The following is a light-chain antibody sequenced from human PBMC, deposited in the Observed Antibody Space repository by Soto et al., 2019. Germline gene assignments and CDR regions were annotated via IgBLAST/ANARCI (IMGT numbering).Light chain of an antibody. V-gene: IGLV1-40*01. J-gene: IGLJ1*01. CDR2: GNS. CDR3: QSYDSSLSGSYV. CDR1: SSNIGAGYD. Sequence: QAVVTQPPSVSGAPRQRVTISCTGSSSNIGAGYDVHWYQQLPGTAPKLLIYGNSNRPSGVPDRFSGSKSGTSASLAITGLQAEDEADYYCQSYDSSLSGSYVFGAGTKVTVL.